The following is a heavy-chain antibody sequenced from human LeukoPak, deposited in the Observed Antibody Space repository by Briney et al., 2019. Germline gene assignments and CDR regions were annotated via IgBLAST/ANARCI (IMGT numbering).Heavy chain of an antibody. CDR2: IWYDASNE. J-gene: IGHJ6*02. CDR3: ARRQQLVLDYYYGMDV. CDR1: GFTFSRYG. Sequence: GGSLRLSCTASGFTFSRYGVHWVRQAPGKGLEWVAVIWYDASNEYYADSVEGRFTLSRDNSKNTLYLQMNSLRADDTGVYYCARRQQLVLDYYYGMDVWGQGTTVTVSS. D-gene: IGHD6-6*01. V-gene: IGHV3-33*01.